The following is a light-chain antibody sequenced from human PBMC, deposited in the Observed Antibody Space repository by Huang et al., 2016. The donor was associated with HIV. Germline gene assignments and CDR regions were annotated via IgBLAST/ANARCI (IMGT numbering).Light chain of an antibody. Sequence: DIVMTQSPDSLAVSLGERATVNCKSRQTILYSSKNKNDLAWYQQKPGQPPKLLIYWASTRESGVPDRFSGSGSGTDFTLTISSLQAEDVAVYYCQQYFETPLTFGGGTKVEIK. J-gene: IGKJ4*01. CDR3: QQYFETPLT. CDR2: WAS. CDR1: QTILYSSKNKND. V-gene: IGKV4-1*01.